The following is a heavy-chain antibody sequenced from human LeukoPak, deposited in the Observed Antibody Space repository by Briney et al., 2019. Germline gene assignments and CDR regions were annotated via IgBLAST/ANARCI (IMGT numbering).Heavy chain of an antibody. CDR3: AKYYYGSGSSDFDY. J-gene: IGHJ4*02. CDR2: ISGSGGST. CDR1: GFTFSSYA. Sequence: PGGSLRLSCAASGFTFSSYAMSWVRQAPGKGLEWVSAISGSGGSTCYADSVKGRFTISRDNSKNTLYLQMNSLRAEDTAVYYCAKYYYGSGSSDFDYWGQGTLVTVSS. D-gene: IGHD3-10*01. V-gene: IGHV3-23*01.